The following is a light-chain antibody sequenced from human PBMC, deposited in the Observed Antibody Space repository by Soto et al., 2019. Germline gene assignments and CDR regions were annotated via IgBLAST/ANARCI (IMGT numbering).Light chain of an antibody. J-gene: IGLJ1*01. CDR2: EVS. CDR1: TSDEGGNTY. V-gene: IGLV2-8*01. CDR3: NSYAGSNNFV. Sequence: QSAMTQPPSPSGSPAQSVTIPCTGTTSDEGGNTYVSGYQQHRAKAPKLLIYEVSKRPSGVPDRFSGSKSGNTASLTVSGLQAEDEAVYYCNSYAGSNNFVFGTGTKVTVL.